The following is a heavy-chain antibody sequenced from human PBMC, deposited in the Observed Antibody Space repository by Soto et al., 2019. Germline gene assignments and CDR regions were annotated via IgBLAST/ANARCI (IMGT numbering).Heavy chain of an antibody. V-gene: IGHV1-69*02. Sequence: QVQLVQSGAEVKKPGSSVKVSCKASGGTFSSYTISWVRQAPGQGHAWMGRIIPILGIANYAQKFQGRVKITADKSTSTAYMELSSLRSENTAVYYCVSVASVYMDVWGKGTTVTVSS. J-gene: IGHJ6*03. CDR1: GGTFSSYT. CDR2: IIPILGIA. CDR3: VSVASVYMDV.